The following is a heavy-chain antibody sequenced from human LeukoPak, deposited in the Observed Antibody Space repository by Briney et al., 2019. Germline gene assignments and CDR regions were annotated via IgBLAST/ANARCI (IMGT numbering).Heavy chain of an antibody. CDR1: GGSFLVSY. Sequence: SETLSLTCADYGGSFLVSYWSWIRQPPGKGLEWIGEFNHSGSTNYNPSLKSRVTISVDTSKNQFSLKLSSVTAADTAVYYCARGLGLTIVAYYFDSWGQGTLVAVSS. CDR3: ARGLGLTIVAYYFDS. V-gene: IGHV4-34*01. CDR2: FNHSGST. J-gene: IGHJ4*02. D-gene: IGHD3-10*01.